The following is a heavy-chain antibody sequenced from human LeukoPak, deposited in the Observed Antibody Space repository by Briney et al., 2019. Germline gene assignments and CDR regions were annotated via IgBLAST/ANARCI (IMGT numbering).Heavy chain of an antibody. CDR3: ARLPTTAILEY. CDR2: IYYSGST. CDR1: GFTFSSYA. V-gene: IGHV4-39*01. J-gene: IGHJ4*02. D-gene: IGHD2-21*02. Sequence: GSLRLSCAASGFTFSSYAMSWVRQAPGKGLEWIGSIYYSGSTYYNPSLKSRVTISVDTSKNQFSLKLSSVTAADTAVYYCARLPTTAILEYWGQGTLVTVSS.